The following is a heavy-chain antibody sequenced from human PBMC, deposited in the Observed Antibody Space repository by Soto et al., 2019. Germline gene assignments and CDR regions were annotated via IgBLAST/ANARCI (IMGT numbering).Heavy chain of an antibody. Sequence: AASVKVSCKASGNTFTGYYIHWVRQAPGQGLEWMGWINPNSGGTKYAQKFQGRVTMTRDTSISTAYMELSRLRSDDTAVYYCAARYCSTTTCFPFDSWGQGTLVTESS. V-gene: IGHV1-2*02. CDR3: AARYCSTTTCFPFDS. CDR1: GNTFTGYY. CDR2: INPNSGGT. J-gene: IGHJ4*02. D-gene: IGHD2-2*01.